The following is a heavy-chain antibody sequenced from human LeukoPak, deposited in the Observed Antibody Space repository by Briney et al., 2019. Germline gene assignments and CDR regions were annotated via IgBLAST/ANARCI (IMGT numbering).Heavy chain of an antibody. CDR1: GFTFSSYG. CDR2: ISYDGSNK. Sequence: GGSLRLSCAASGFTFSSYGMHWVRQAPGKGLEWVAVISYDGSNKYYADSVKGRFTTSRDNSKNTLYLQMNSLRAEDTAVYYCAKDWYYNPYGDNVDYWGQGTLVTVSS. CDR3: AKDWYYNPYGDNVDY. V-gene: IGHV3-30*18. J-gene: IGHJ4*02. D-gene: IGHD4-17*01.